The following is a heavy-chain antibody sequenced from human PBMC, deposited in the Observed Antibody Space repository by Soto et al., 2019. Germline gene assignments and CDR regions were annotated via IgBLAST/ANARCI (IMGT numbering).Heavy chain of an antibody. CDR2: INHSGST. V-gene: IGHV4-34*01. Sequence: SETLSLTCAVYGGSFSGYYWSWIRQPPGKGLEWIGEINHSGSTNYNPSLKSRVTISVDTSKNQFSLKLSSVTAADTAVYYCARRDYDFWSGYYGRFDYWGQGTLVTVSS. CDR1: GGSFSGYY. D-gene: IGHD3-3*01. CDR3: ARRDYDFWSGYYGRFDY. J-gene: IGHJ4*02.